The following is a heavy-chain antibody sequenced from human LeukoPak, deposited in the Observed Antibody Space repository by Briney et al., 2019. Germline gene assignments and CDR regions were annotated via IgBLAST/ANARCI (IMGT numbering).Heavy chain of an antibody. Sequence: ASVKVSCKASGYTFTSYYMHWVRQAPGQGLEWMGIINPSGGSTSYAQKFQGRVTITRDTSIGTAYMELSRLRSDATAVYYCARAPSYYDFWSAHGHFDYWGQGTLVTVSS. D-gene: IGHD3-3*01. V-gene: IGHV1-46*01. J-gene: IGHJ4*02. CDR2: INPSGGST. CDR1: GYTFTSYY. CDR3: ARAPSYYDFWSAHGHFDY.